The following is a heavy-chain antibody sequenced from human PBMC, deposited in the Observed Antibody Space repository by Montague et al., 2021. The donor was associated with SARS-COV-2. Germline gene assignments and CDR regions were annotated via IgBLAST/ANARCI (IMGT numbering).Heavy chain of an antibody. CDR1: GFTFSSYA. J-gene: IGHJ3*02. CDR3: ARAYSGSYNDAFDI. D-gene: IGHD1-26*01. Sequence: SLRLSCAASGFTFSSYAMHWFRQAPGKGLEWVAVISYDGSNKYYADSVKGRFTISRDNSKNTLYLQMNSLRAEDTAVYYCARAYSGSYNDAFDIWGQGTMVTVSS. CDR2: ISYDGSNK. V-gene: IGHV3-30*04.